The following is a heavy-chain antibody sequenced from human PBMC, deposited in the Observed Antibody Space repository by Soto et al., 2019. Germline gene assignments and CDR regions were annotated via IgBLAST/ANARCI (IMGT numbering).Heavy chain of an antibody. D-gene: IGHD3-22*01. V-gene: IGHV1-69*12. CDR1: GGTFSSYA. CDR3: ARADSSGYYYGY. J-gene: IGHJ4*02. CDR2: IIPIFGTA. Sequence: QVQLVQSGAEVKKPGSSVKVSCKASGGTFSSYAINWVRQAPGPGLEWMGGIIPIFGTANYAQKFQGRVTITADESTSTAYVELSSLRSEDTAVYYFARADSSGYYYGYWGQGTLVTVSS.